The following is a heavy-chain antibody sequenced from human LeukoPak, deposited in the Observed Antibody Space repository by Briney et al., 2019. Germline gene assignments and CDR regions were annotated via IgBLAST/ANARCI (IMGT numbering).Heavy chain of an antibody. Sequence: PSETLSLTCAVYGGSFSGYYWSWIRQPPGKGLEWIGEINHSGSTNYNPSLKSRVTISVDTSKNQFSLKLSSVTAADTAVYCCARSGFWSDYYSLDYWGQGTLVAVSS. J-gene: IGHJ4*02. D-gene: IGHD3-3*01. CDR1: GGSFSGYY. CDR3: ARSGFWSDYYSLDY. CDR2: INHSGST. V-gene: IGHV4-34*01.